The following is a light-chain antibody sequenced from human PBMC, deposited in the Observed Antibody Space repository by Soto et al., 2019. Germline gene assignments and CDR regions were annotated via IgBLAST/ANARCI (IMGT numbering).Light chain of an antibody. CDR3: QQRSNWPPYT. J-gene: IGKJ2*01. CDR2: DAF. CDR1: QSVSSY. V-gene: IGKV3-11*01. Sequence: EIVLPQSPATLSLSPGERATLSCRASQSVSSYLAWYQQKPGQAPRLLIYDAFNRATGIPARFSGSGSGTDFTLIISSREPEDFAVYYCQQRSNWPPYTFGQGTKLEIK.